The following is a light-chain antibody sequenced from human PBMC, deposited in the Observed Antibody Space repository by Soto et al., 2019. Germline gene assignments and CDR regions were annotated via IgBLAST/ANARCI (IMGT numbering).Light chain of an antibody. CDR2: RAS. Sequence: EIVMTQSPATLSVSPGQRATRSCRARQTVYSTVAWYQQRPGQAPRLLIYRASSTTIDTPARFSGGGSGTDFPLTISRLQAEDAAYYYCQHYQTLFAFGQGTRVEIK. CDR3: QHYQTLFA. J-gene: IGKJ1*01. V-gene: IGKV3-15*01. CDR1: QTVYST.